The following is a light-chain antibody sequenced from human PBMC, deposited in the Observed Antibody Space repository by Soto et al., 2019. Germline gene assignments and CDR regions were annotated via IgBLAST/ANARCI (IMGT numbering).Light chain of an antibody. CDR2: DAS. Sequence: DIQMTQSPSTLSASVGDRVTITCRASQSISSWLAWYQQKPGKAPKLLIYDASSLEGGVPSWFSGSGSGTQFTLTISSLQPDDFATYYCQQYNSYSWTFCQGTKVEIK. V-gene: IGKV1-5*01. CDR1: QSISSW. CDR3: QQYNSYSWT. J-gene: IGKJ1*01.